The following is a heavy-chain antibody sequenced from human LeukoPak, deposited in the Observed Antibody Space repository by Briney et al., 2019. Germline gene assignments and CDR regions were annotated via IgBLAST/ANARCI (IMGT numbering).Heavy chain of an antibody. CDR2: ISSSGSTI. J-gene: IGHJ6*03. V-gene: IGHV3-11*01. CDR1: GFSFSDYY. D-gene: IGHD1-26*01. Sequence: TGGSLRLSCAASGFSFSDYYMSWIRQAPGKGLEWVSYISSSGSTIYYADSVMGRFTISRDNAKNSLYLQMNSLRAEDTAVYYCAGGPVSYPYYYYMDVWGKGTTVTVSS. CDR3: AGGPVSYPYYYYMDV.